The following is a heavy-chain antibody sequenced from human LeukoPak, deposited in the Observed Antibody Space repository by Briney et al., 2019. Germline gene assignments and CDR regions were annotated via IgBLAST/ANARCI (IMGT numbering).Heavy chain of an antibody. D-gene: IGHD2-2*01. V-gene: IGHV3-20*04. Sequence: GGSLRLSCAASGFTFDDYGMSWVRQAPGKGLEWVSGINWNGGSTGYADSVKGRFTISRDDAKNSLYLQMNSLRAEDTALYYCARDPGVVPAAMHFDYWGQGTLVTVSS. CDR1: GFTFDDYG. CDR2: INWNGGST. CDR3: ARDPGVVPAAMHFDY. J-gene: IGHJ4*02.